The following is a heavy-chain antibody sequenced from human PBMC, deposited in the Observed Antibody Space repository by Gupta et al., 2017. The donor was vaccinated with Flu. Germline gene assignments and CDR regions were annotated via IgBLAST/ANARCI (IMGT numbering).Heavy chain of an antibody. D-gene: IGHD3-22*01. CDR2: IYWNDDK. V-gene: IGHV2-5*01. CDR3: ALSRLSGYYSIIHYFDY. J-gene: IGHJ4*02. CDR1: GFSLSTSGVG. Sequence: QITLKESGPTLVKPTQTLTLTCTFSGFSLSTSGVGVGWIRQPPGKALEWLALIYWNDDKRYSPSLKSRLTITKDTSKNQVVLTMTNMDPVDTATYYCALSRLSGYYSIIHYFDYWGQGTLVTVSS.